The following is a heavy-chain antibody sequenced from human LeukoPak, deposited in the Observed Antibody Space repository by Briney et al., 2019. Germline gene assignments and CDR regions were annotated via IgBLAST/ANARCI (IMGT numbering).Heavy chain of an antibody. D-gene: IGHD3-10*01. J-gene: IGHJ5*02. CDR1: GGSFSGYY. V-gene: IGHV4-34*01. CDR3: ARDSDGSGSYYNELYNWFDP. CDR2: INHSGST. Sequence: SETLSLTCAVYGGSFSGYYWSWIRQPPGKGLEWIGEINHSGSTNYNPSLKSRVTISVDTSKNQFSLKLSSVTAADTAVYYCARDSDGSGSYYNELYNWFDPWGQGTLVTVSS.